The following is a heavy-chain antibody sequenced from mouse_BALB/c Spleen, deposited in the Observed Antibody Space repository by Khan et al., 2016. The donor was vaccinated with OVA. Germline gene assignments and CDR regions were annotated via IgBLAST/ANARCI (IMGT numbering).Heavy chain of an antibody. J-gene: IGHJ4*01. Sequence: LVESGPELKKPGETVRISCKASGYTLTTAGIQWVQKMPGKGLKWIGWINTHSGVPKYAEDFKGRFAFSLEISVTTAYLQITNLKNEDTATYCCARGGASYYRNDGGAMEYWGQGTSVTVA. D-gene: IGHD2-14*01. V-gene: IGHV9-4*02. CDR1: GYTLTTAG. CDR2: INTHSGVP. CDR3: ARGGASYYRNDGGAMEY.